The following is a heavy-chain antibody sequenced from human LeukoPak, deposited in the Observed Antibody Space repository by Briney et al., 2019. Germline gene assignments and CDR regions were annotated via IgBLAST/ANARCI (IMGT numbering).Heavy chain of an antibody. V-gene: IGHV4-38-2*01. J-gene: IGHJ6*03. Sequence: PSETLSLTCAVSGYSISSGYYWGWIRQPPGKGLEWIGSIYHSGSTYYNPSLKSRVTISVDTSKKQFSLKLSSVTAADTAVYYCARLWFGTYYYYYMDVWGKGTTVTVSS. CDR3: ARLWFGTYYYYYMDV. CDR2: IYHSGST. D-gene: IGHD3-10*01. CDR1: GYSISSGYY.